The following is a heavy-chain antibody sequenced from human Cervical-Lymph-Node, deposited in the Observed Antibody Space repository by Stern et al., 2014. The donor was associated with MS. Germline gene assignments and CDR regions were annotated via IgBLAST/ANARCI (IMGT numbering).Heavy chain of an antibody. V-gene: IGHV5-51*01. CDR3: ARHVQGFDY. CDR2: SFPYDFDP. Sequence: EVQLVESGAEVKKPGESLKISCKLSGYSFTIYYIAWGRQMPGKGLVWMGVSFPYDFDPTYSPSCQGQVTISADKSITTAYLQWSSLRASDTDMYYCARHVQGFDYWGQGTLVTVSS. J-gene: IGHJ4*02. CDR1: GYSFTIYY.